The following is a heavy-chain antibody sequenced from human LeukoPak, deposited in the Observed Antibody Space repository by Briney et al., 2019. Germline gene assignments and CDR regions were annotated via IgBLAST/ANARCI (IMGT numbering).Heavy chain of an antibody. D-gene: IGHD2-15*01. V-gene: IGHV4-61*01. CDR1: GGSVNSGNKY. Sequence: SETLSLTCTVSGGSVNSGNKYWSWIRQPPGKGLEWIGHISYSGNTNYNPSLKSRVTISVVTSKNQISLKLSSVTAADTAVYHCARVVGGYCSGGSCYLLDYWGQGTLDTVSS. CDR3: ARVVGGYCSGGSCYLLDY. CDR2: ISYSGNT. J-gene: IGHJ4*02.